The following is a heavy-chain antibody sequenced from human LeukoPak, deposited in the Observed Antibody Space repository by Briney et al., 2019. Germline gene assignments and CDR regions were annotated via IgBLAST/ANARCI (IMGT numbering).Heavy chain of an antibody. CDR3: ATSIAVAGTDIPYDAFDI. Sequence: ASVKVSCKASGYTFTSYAMHWVRQAPGQRLEWMGWINAGNGNTKYSQKFQGRVTITRDTSASTAYMELSSLRSEDTAVYYCATSIAVAGTDIPYDAFDIWGQGTMVTVSS. CDR2: INAGNGNT. CDR1: GYTFTSYA. D-gene: IGHD6-19*01. J-gene: IGHJ3*02. V-gene: IGHV1-3*01.